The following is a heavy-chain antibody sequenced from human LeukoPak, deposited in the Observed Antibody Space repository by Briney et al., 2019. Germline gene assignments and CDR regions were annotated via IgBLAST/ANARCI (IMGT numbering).Heavy chain of an antibody. V-gene: IGHV1-8*01. CDR3: AKNYDFLTGYASGFDY. Sequence: ASVKVSCKASGYTFTSYDINWVRQATGQGLEWMGWMNPNSGNTRYAQKFQGRVTMTRNTSISTAYMELSSLRSEDTAVYYCAKNYDFLTGYASGFDYWGQGTLVTVSS. CDR2: MNPNSGNT. CDR1: GYTFTSYD. D-gene: IGHD3-9*01. J-gene: IGHJ4*02.